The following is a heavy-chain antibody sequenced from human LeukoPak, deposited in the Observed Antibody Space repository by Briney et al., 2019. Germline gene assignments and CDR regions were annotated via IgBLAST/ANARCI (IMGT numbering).Heavy chain of an antibody. D-gene: IGHD6-6*01. J-gene: IGHJ4*02. CDR3: ARDLYSSSSFAPLRY. V-gene: IGHV3-66*02. CDR1: GFTVSGNY. Sequence: PGGSLRLSCAASGFTVSGNYMSWVRQAPGKGLEWVSVIYSGGSTYYADSVKGRFTISRDNSKNTLYLQMNSLRAEDTAVYYCARDLYSSSSFAPLRYWGQGTLVTVSS. CDR2: IYSGGST.